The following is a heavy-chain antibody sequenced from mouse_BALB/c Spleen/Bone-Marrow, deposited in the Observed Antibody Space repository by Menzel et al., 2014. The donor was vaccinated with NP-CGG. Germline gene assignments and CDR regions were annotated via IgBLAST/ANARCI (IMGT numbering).Heavy chain of an antibody. D-gene: IGHD1-1*01. Sequence: VQLQQSGAELVKPGASVKSSCTASGFNIKDTYMHWVKQRPEQGLEWIGRIDPANGNTKYDPKFQGKATITADTSSNTAYLQLSSLTSEDTAVYYCARSGYGSSLFAYWGQGTLVTVSA. V-gene: IGHV14-3*02. CDR3: ARSGYGSSLFAY. CDR1: GFNIKDTY. CDR2: IDPANGNT. J-gene: IGHJ3*01.